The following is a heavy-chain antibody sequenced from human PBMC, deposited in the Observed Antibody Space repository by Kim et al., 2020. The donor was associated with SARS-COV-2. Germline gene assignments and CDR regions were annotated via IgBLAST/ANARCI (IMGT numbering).Heavy chain of an antibody. CDR1: GFTFNTYS. CDR3: ARFDYDILKGYGMDV. J-gene: IGHJ6*02. Sequence: GGSLRLSCAASGFTFNTYSMNWVRQAPGKGLEWFSSISSSSSFIYYADSVKGRFTISRDNAKNSLYLQMSSLRAEDTAVYYCARFDYDILKGYGMDVWG. V-gene: IGHV3-21*01. CDR2: ISSSSSFI. D-gene: IGHD3-9*01.